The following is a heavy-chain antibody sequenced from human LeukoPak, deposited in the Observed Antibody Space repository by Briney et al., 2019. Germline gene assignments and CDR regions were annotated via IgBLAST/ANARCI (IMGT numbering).Heavy chain of an antibody. J-gene: IGHJ4*02. V-gene: IGHV3-21*01. CDR2: ISSSSYI. CDR1: GFTISSYS. Sequence: GGSLRLSCAASGFTISSYSMNWVRQAPGKGLEWVSSISSSSYIYYADSVKGRFTISRDNAKNSLYLQMNSLRAEDTAVYYCARSEDGYVDYWGQGTLVTVSS. CDR3: ARSEDGYVDY. D-gene: IGHD5-24*01.